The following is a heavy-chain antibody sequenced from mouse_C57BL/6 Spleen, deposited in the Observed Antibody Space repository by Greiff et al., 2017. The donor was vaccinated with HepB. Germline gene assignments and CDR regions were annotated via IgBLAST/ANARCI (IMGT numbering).Heavy chain of an antibody. D-gene: IGHD1-1*01. Sequence: VQLQESGAELARPGASVKLSCKASGYTFTSYGISWVKQRTGQGLEWIGEIYPRSGNTYYNEKFKGKATMTADKSSSTAYMELRSLTSEDSAVYFCAREGITSTGAMDYWGQGTSVTVSS. CDR2: IYPRSGNT. CDR1: GYTFTSYG. CDR3: AREGITSTGAMDY. J-gene: IGHJ4*01. V-gene: IGHV1-81*01.